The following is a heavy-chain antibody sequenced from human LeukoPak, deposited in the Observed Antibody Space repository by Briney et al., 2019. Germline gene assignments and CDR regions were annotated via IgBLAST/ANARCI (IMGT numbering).Heavy chain of an antibody. CDR1: GGSFSGYY. V-gene: IGHV4-34*01. CDR2: INHSGST. Sequence: SETLSLTCAVYGGSFSGYYWSWIRQPPGKGLEWIGEINHSGSTNYNPSLKSRVTISVDTSKNQFSLKLSSVTAADTAVYYCARGLKPRIAVAGKDFDYWGQGTLVTVSS. D-gene: IGHD6-19*01. J-gene: IGHJ4*02. CDR3: ARGLKPRIAVAGKDFDY.